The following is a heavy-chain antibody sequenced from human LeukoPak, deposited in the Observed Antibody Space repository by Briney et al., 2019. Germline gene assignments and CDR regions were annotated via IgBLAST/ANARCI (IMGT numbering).Heavy chain of an antibody. J-gene: IGHJ4*02. CDR3: AKDLIVVVVAATRDY. D-gene: IGHD2-15*01. CDR2: ISGSGGST. Sequence: GGSLRLSCAASGFTFSSYAMSWVRQAPGKGLEWVSAISGSGGSTYYADSVKGRFTISRDNSKNTLYLQMNSLRAEDTAVYYCAKDLIVVVVAATRDYWGQGTLVTVSS. V-gene: IGHV3-23*01. CDR1: GFTFSSYA.